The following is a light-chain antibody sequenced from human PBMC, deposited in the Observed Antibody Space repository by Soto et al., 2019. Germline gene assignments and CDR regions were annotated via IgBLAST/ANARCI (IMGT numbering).Light chain of an antibody. J-gene: IGKJ2*01. Sequence: EIVLMQSPGTLSFSPGERATLSCRASQTMTRAYVAWYQQKPGQAPRLLIYAASYRATGISDKFSGSGSGTDFSLTISRLEPEDSAVYYCHQYHSPPQTVGQGTKVDIK. CDR2: AAS. V-gene: IGKV3-20*01. CDR3: HQYHSPPQT. CDR1: QTMTRAY.